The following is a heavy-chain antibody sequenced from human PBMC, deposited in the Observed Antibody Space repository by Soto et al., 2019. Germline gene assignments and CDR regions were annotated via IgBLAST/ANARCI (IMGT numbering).Heavy chain of an antibody. D-gene: IGHD6-13*01. CDR3: AREGVSRSSRWTNYYYGMDV. Sequence: SETLSLTCTVSGGSISSYYWSRIRQPPGKGLEWIGYIYYSGSTNYNPSLKSRVTISVDTSKNQFSLKLSSVTAADTAVYYCAREGVSRSSRWTNYYYGMDVWGQGTTVTVSS. CDR1: GGSISSYY. J-gene: IGHJ6*02. CDR2: IYYSGST. V-gene: IGHV4-59*01.